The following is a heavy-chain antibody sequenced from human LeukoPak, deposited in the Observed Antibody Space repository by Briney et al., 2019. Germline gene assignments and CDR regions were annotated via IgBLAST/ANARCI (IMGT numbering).Heavy chain of an antibody. CDR2: IIPIFGTA. D-gene: IGHD3-3*01. J-gene: IGHJ5*02. CDR1: GGTFSSYA. CDR3: AASSNYYDFWSGYYLGWFDP. Sequence: GASMKVSCKASGGTFSSYAISWVRQAPGQGLEWMGGIIPIFGTANYAQKFQGRVTITADESTSTAYMELSSLRSEDTAVYYCAASSNYYDFWSGYYLGWFDPWGQGTLVTVSS. V-gene: IGHV1-69*13.